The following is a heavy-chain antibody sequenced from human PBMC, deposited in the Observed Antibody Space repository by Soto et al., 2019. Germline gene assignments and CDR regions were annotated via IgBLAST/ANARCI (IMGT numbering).Heavy chain of an antibody. CDR2: INPYNGNT. CDR1: GYTFTSYG. Sequence: QVQLVQSGAEVKKPGASVKVSCKASGYTFTSYGISWVRQAPGQGLEWMGWINPYNGNTKYAQKLRGRVTMTTAYMERRSLRSDDTAVYYCARDAAVGLFDYWGQGTLVTVSS. D-gene: IGHD1-26*01. J-gene: IGHJ4*02. CDR3: ARDAAVGLFDY. V-gene: IGHV1-18*01.